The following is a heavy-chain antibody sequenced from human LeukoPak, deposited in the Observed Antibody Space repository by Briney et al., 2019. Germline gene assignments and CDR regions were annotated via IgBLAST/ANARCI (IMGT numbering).Heavy chain of an antibody. CDR3: AKRDYGSGSGLYYYYMDV. J-gene: IGHJ6*03. D-gene: IGHD3-10*01. V-gene: IGHV3-23*01. CDR1: GFTFSSYG. CDR2: IGGSDGHT. Sequence: PGGSLRLSCVASGFTFSSYGMSWVRQAPGKGLEWVSAIGGSDGHTYYADSVKGRFTISRDNSKNTLYLQMNSLRAEDTAVYYCAKRDYGSGSGLYYYYMDVWGKGTTVTISS.